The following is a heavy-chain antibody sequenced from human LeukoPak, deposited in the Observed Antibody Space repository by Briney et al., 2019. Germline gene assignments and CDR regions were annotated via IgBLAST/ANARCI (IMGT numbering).Heavy chain of an antibody. CDR1: GFTFSSYW. J-gene: IGHJ4*02. CDR3: AREDGSGPVDY. V-gene: IGHV3-7*01. D-gene: IGHD3-10*01. Sequence: GGSLRLSCAASGFTFSSYWMSWVRQAPGKGLEWVANIKQDGSEKYYVDSVKGRFTISRDNAENSLYLQMNSLRAEDTAVYYCAREDGSGPVDYWGPGTLVTVSS. CDR2: IKQDGSEK.